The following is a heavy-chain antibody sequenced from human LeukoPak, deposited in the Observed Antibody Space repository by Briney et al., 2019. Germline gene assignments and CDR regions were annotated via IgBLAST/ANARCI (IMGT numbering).Heavy chain of an antibody. D-gene: IGHD3-22*01. CDR3: AKDLRIYYDGSGGPYHFDY. CDR2: ISGSGGRT. J-gene: IGHJ4*02. Sequence: GGSLRLSCAASGFTFSSYAMSWVRQAPGKGLEWVSTISGSGGRTQYADSVKGRFTISRDSSKSTLFLQMNSLRAEDTAVYYCAKDLRIYYDGSGGPYHFDYWGQGTLVTVSS. CDR1: GFTFSSYA. V-gene: IGHV3-23*01.